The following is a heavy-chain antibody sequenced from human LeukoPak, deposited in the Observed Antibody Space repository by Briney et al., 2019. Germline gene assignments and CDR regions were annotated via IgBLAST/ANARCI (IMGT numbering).Heavy chain of an antibody. J-gene: IGHJ4*02. Sequence: GGSLRLSCSASGFTFNNAWMSWVRQAPGKGLEWVGRIKSKSDGGTTDYAAPVKGRFTISRDDSKNTLYLQMNSLKTEDTAEYFCATEYYGAYNFWGQGTLVTVSS. D-gene: IGHD4-17*01. V-gene: IGHV3-15*01. CDR2: IKSKSDGGTT. CDR3: ATEYYGAYNF. CDR1: GFTFNNAW.